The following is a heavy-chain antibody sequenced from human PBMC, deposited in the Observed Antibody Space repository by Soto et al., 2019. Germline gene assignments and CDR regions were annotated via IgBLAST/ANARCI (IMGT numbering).Heavy chain of an antibody. Sequence: PGGSLRLSCAASGFTFSSYGMHWVRQAPGKGLEWVAVIWYDGSNKYYADSVKGRFTISRDNSKNTLYLQMNSLRAEDTAVYYCATQYYDFWSGYSNYYYYGMDVWGQGTTVTVSS. J-gene: IGHJ6*02. CDR1: GFTFSSYG. D-gene: IGHD3-3*01. CDR3: ATQYYDFWSGYSNYYYYGMDV. V-gene: IGHV3-33*01. CDR2: IWYDGSNK.